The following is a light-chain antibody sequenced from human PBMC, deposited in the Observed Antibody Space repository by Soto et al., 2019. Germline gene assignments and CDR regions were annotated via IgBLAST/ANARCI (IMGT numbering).Light chain of an antibody. CDR1: TNDVGNYNY. CDR3: CSYAGSYSYV. J-gene: IGLJ1*01. Sequence: QSALTQPRSVSGSPGQSVTISCTGTTNDVGNYNYVSWYQQHPSKAPKLTIYDVTKRPSGVPDRFSGSKSGNTASLTISGLQAEDEADYYCCSYAGSYSYVFGTGTKVTVL. CDR2: DVT. V-gene: IGLV2-11*01.